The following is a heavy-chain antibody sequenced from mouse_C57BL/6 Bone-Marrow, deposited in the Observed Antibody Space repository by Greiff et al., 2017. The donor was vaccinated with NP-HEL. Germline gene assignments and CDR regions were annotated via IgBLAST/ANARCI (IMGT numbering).Heavy chain of an antibody. D-gene: IGHD4-1*01. CDR2: IYPSDSET. CDR1: GYTFTSYW. J-gene: IGHJ4*01. Sequence: QVQLQQPGAELVRPGSSVKLSCKASGYTFTSYWMDWVKQRPGQGLEWIGNIYPSDSETHYNQKFKDKATLTVDKSSSTAYMQLSSLTSEDAAVYYCGSGNYDAMDYGGQGTAVTVSA. CDR3: GSGNYDAMDY. V-gene: IGHV1-61*01.